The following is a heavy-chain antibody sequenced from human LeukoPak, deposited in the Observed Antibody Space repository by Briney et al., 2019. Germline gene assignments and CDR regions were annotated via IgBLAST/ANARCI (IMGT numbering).Heavy chain of an antibody. J-gene: IGHJ5*02. V-gene: IGHV5-51*01. CDR3: ARRTGISWFDP. CDR1: GYSFTNFW. CDR2: IYPGASDT. Sequence: GESLKISCKGSGYSFTNFWIAWVRQMPGKGLEWMAIIYPGASDTRYSPSFQGQVTISADKSISTAYLQWSSLKASDTAMYYCARRTGISWFDPWGQGTLVTVSS. D-gene: IGHD1-14*01.